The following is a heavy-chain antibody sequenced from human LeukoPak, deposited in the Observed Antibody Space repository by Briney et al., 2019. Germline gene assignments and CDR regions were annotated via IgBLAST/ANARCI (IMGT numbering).Heavy chain of an antibody. D-gene: IGHD4-17*01. Sequence: SQTLSLTCTVSGGSISSGSYYWSWIRQPAGKGLEWIGRIYTSGSTNYNPSLRSRVTMSVDTSKNQFSLKLTSVTAADTAVYHCARGANYGDYGLDAFDVWGQGTMVTVSS. CDR2: IYTSGST. CDR3: ARGANYGDYGLDAFDV. CDR1: GGSISSGSYY. J-gene: IGHJ3*01. V-gene: IGHV4-61*02.